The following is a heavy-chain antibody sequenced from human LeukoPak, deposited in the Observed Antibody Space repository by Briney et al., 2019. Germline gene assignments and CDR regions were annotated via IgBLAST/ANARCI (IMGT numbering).Heavy chain of an antibody. V-gene: IGHV1-69*13. CDR1: GGTFSSYA. CDR2: IIPIFGTA. CDR3: ARGYCSSTSCYDPLSFDP. Sequence: GASVKVSCKASGGTFSSYAISWVRQAPGQGLEWMGGIIPIFGTANYAQKFQGRVTITADESTSTAYMELSSLRSEDTAVYYCARGYCSSTSCYDPLSFDPWGQGTLVTVSS. J-gene: IGHJ5*02. D-gene: IGHD2-2*01.